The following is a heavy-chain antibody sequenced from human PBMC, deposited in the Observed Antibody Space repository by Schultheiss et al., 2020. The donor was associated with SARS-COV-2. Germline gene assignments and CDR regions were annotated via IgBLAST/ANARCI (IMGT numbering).Heavy chain of an antibody. D-gene: IGHD6-19*01. Sequence: GGSLRLSCAASGFTFSSYAMHWVRQAPGKGLEYVSAISSNGGSTYYADSVKGRFTISRDNSKNTLYLQMSSLRAEDTAVYYCARDRVAGEHYYYYYGMDVWGQGTTVTVSS. J-gene: IGHJ6*02. CDR2: ISSNGGST. CDR3: ARDRVAGEHYYYYYGMDV. V-gene: IGHV3-64D*06. CDR1: GFTFSSYA.